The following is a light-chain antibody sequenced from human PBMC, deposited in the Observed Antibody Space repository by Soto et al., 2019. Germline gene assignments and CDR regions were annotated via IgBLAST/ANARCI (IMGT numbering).Light chain of an antibody. CDR1: QGIIHY. CDR3: KKYNSDTL. J-gene: IGKJ1*01. V-gene: IGKV1-27*01. Sequence: DRQSPPSQSSTSSSVGYIFPITGRASQGIIHYLAWYQQKPGKVPKILIYDESTLQSGVPSRFSGSGSGTDFTLTINHLKPEDVETYYCKKYNSDTLFGQG. CDR2: DES.